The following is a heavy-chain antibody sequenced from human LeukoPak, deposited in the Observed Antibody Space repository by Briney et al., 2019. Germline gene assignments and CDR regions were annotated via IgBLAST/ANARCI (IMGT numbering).Heavy chain of an antibody. Sequence: PSETLSLTCTVSGGSISSYYWSWIRQPPGKGLEWIGYIYYSGSTNYNPSLKSRVTISVDTSKNQFSLKLSSVPAADTAVDYCAREAHDYGETFGAFDIWGQGTMVTVSS. V-gene: IGHV4-59*01. CDR2: IYYSGST. CDR1: GGSISSYY. CDR3: AREAHDYGETFGAFDI. D-gene: IGHD4-17*01. J-gene: IGHJ3*02.